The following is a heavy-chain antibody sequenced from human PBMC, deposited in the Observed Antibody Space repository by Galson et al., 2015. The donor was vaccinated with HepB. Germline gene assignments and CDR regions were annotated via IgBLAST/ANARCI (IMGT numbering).Heavy chain of an antibody. CDR1: GGSISSYY. J-gene: IGHJ4*02. V-gene: IGHV4-59*08. CDR3: ARLWEPSDY. CDR2: IYYSGST. D-gene: IGHD1-26*01. Sequence: ETLSLTCTVSGGSISSYYWSWIRQPPGKGLEWIGYIYYSGSTDYNPSLKSRVTISVDTSKNQFSLKLSSVTAADTAVYYCARLWEPSDYWGQGTLVTVSS.